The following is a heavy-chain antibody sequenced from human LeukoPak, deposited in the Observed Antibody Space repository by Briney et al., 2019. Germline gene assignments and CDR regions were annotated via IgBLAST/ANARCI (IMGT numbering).Heavy chain of an antibody. CDR3: ARDSNTYYDFWSGYYNGMDV. Sequence: ASVKVSCKASGYTFTSYGISWVRQAPGQGLEWMGWISAYNGNTNYAQKLQGRVTMTTDTSTSTAYMELRSLRSDDTAVYYCARDSNTYYDFWSGYYNGMDVWGQGTTVTASS. CDR2: ISAYNGNT. CDR1: GYTFTSYG. D-gene: IGHD3-3*01. J-gene: IGHJ6*02. V-gene: IGHV1-18*01.